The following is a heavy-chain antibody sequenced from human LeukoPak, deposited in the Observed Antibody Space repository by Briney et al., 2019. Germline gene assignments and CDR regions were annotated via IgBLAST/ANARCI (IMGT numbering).Heavy chain of an antibody. CDR1: GFTLSSYA. Sequence: GGSLRLSCAASGFTLSSYAMSWVRQAPGKGLEWVSAISGSGGSTYYADCVKGRLTISRDNSKNTLYLQMNSLRAEDTAVYYCAKSGPYDSSGYRFDYWGRGTLVTVSS. D-gene: IGHD3-22*01. J-gene: IGHJ4*02. V-gene: IGHV3-23*01. CDR3: AKSGPYDSSGYRFDY. CDR2: ISGSGGST.